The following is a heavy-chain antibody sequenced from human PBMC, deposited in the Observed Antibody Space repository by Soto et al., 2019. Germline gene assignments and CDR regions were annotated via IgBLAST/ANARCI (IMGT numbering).Heavy chain of an antibody. D-gene: IGHD5-18*01. V-gene: IGHV4-61*01. Sequence: LWETLSLTCTVSGASISSINYYWSWIRQTPGKGQACIGYIDSSGSTHYNPCLQSRVTISIDTSKNQVTQKVNSVTAADTAVYYCARDHRHSYGVYYFDYWGQGTPVTVSS. CDR2: IDSSGST. J-gene: IGHJ4*02. CDR1: GASISSINYY. CDR3: ARDHRHSYGVYYFDY.